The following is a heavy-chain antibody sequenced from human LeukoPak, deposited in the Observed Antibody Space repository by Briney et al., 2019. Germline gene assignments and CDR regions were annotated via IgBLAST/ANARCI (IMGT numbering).Heavy chain of an antibody. CDR3: ASTPSRYSSGWYESR. J-gene: IGHJ4*02. V-gene: IGHV4-34*01. Sequence: SETLSLTCAVYGGSFSGYYWSWIRQPPGKGLEWIREINHSGSTNYNPSLKSRVTISVDTSKNQFSLKLSSVTAADTAVHYCASTPSRYSSGWYESRWGQGTLVTVSS. CDR2: INHSGST. CDR1: GGSFSGYY. D-gene: IGHD6-19*01.